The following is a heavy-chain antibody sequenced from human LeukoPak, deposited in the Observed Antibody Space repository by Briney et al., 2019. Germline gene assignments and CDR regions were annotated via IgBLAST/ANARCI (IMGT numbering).Heavy chain of an antibody. CDR3: ARDRYYYDSSGYYSVCDY. J-gene: IGHJ4*02. CDR1: GFTFSSYS. Sequence: GGSLRLSCAASGFTFSSYSMNWVRQAPGKGLEWVSSISSSSSYTYYADSVKGRCTISRDNAKNSLYLQMNSLRAEDTAVYYCARDRYYYDSSGYYSVCDYWGQGTLSPSPQ. V-gene: IGHV3-21*01. D-gene: IGHD3-22*01. CDR2: ISSSSSYT.